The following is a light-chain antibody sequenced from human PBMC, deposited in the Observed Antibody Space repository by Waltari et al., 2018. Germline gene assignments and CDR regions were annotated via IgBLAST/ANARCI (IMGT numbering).Light chain of an antibody. CDR3: YSFAGYTTFYV. CDR2: DVS. Sequence: QSALTQPASVSGSPGQSIAISCTGTSRDVGSYNYVSWYQQHPGKAPKVIIYDVSKRPAGISSRFSASKSNNTASLTISGLQAEDDADYFCYSFAGYTTFYVFGSGTKVTVL. V-gene: IGLV2-23*02. CDR1: SRDVGSYNY. J-gene: IGLJ1*01.